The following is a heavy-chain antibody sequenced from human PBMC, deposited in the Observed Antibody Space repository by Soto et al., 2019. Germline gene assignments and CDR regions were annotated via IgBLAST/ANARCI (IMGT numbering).Heavy chain of an antibody. CDR2: INDSGNT. CDR3: ARGRGECDA. V-gene: IGHV4-34*01. D-gene: IGHD2-21*01. CDR1: GASLSDNY. J-gene: IGHJ5*02. Sequence: QVHLQQWGAGLLKPSETLSLTCAVYGASLSDNYCNWLRQPPGKGLEWIGEINDSGNTNYNPSLRSRVTISIDTSKNQLSLNLRSVSAADTAVYYCARGRGECDAWGQGTPVTVSS.